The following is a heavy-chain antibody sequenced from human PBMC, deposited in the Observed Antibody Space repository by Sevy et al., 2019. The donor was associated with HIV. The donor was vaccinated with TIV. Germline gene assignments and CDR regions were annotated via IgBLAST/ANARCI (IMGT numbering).Heavy chain of an antibody. D-gene: IGHD3-10*01. J-gene: IGHJ4*02. CDR1: GYTFTDYA. Sequence: ASVKVSCKASGYTFTDYAISWVRRAPGQGLEWMGWIITYNNKTDSAQTLQGRVTMTTDTLTSTVYMELRSLTSDDTAIYYCARALDYYGSGTYTPLDNWGQGTLVTVSS. V-gene: IGHV1-18*04. CDR2: IITYNNKT. CDR3: ARALDYYGSGTYTPLDN.